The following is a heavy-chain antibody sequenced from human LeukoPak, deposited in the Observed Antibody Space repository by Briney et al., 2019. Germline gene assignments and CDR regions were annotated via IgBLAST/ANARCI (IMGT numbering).Heavy chain of an antibody. D-gene: IGHD1-26*01. J-gene: IGHJ4*02. V-gene: IGHV4-30-4*01. CDR1: GGSISSGDYY. CDR2: IYYSGST. Sequence: PSETLSLTCTVSGGSISSGDYYWSWIRQPPGKGLEWIGYIYYSGSTYYNPSLKSRVTISVDTSKNQFSLKLSSVTAADTAVYYCARLPYGATVPTYFDYWGQGILVTVSS. CDR3: ARLPYGATVPTYFDY.